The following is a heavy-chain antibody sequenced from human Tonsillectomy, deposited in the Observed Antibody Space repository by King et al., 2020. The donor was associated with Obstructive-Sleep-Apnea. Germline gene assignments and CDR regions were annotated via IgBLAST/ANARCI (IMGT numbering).Heavy chain of an antibody. D-gene: IGHD6-13*01. CDR3: AGDVSSSQSAFDI. CDR1: GFTFSSYS. J-gene: IGHJ3*02. Sequence: ELQLVQSGGGLVMPGGSLRLSCAASGFTFSSYSMNWVRQAPGKGLEWVSSISSSSSYIYYADSVKGRFTISRDNAKNSLYLQMNSLRAEDTSVYYCAGDVSSSQSAFDIWGQGTMVTVSS. V-gene: IGHV3-21*01. CDR2: ISSSSSYI.